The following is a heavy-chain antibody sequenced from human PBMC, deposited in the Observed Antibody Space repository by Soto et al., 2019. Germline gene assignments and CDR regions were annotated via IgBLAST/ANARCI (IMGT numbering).Heavy chain of an antibody. CDR3: ARVYGDHTGAFDY. J-gene: IGHJ4*02. V-gene: IGHV4-30-2*01. CDR1: GASIATGGLS. Sequence: QVQLRESGSGQVTPSQTLSLTCAVSGASIATGGLSWSWIRQQPGKGLEWIGYIYHSGRSFYRPSLRGRISISLDTSKNQFSLSLTSVTAADTAVYYCARVYGDHTGAFDYWGQGTLVTVSS. D-gene: IGHD7-27*01. CDR2: IYHSGRS.